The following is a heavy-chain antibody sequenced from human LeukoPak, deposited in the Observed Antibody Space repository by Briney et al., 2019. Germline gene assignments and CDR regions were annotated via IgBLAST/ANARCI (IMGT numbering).Heavy chain of an antibody. Sequence: GSLRLSCAASGFSFSNYWMDWVRQAPGKGLEWVANIKQDGSEKKCLDSVKGRFTISRGNAQNSLYLQMNSLRVEDTAVYYCTRSLDEWGQGTLVTVSS. V-gene: IGHV3-7*02. D-gene: IGHD3-16*01. CDR1: GFSFSNYW. CDR3: TRSLDE. J-gene: IGHJ4*02. CDR2: IKQDGSEK.